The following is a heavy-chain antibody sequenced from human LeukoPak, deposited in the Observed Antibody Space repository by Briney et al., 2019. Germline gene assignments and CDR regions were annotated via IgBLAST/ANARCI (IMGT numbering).Heavy chain of an antibody. J-gene: IGHJ4*02. CDR1: GFTFSNYA. CDR3: VRDRGYSTFDY. Sequence: PGGSLRLSCAASGFTFSNYAISWVRQAPGKGLEWVANMKEDGGEINYVDSVKGRFTISRDNAKNSLDLQMNSLRVDDTAVYYCVRDRGYSTFDYWGQGTLVIVSS. V-gene: IGHV3-7*01. CDR2: MKEDGGEI. D-gene: IGHD4-23*01.